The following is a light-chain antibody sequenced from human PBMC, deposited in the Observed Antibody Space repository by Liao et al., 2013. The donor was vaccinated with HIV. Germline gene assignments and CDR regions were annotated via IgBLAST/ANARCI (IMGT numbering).Light chain of an antibody. CDR2: QDN. Sequence: SFELIQPPSVSVSPGQTASITCSGDKLGDNFAFWYQQRPGQSPALIIYQDNKRPSGIPERFSGSNSGNTAALTISGTQAMDEADYYCQAWDSSTLYVFGTGTKVTVL. V-gene: IGLV3-1*01. CDR3: QAWDSSTLYV. CDR1: KLGDNF. J-gene: IGLJ1*01.